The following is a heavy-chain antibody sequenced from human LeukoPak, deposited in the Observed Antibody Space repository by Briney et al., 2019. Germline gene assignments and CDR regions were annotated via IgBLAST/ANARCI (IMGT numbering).Heavy chain of an antibody. CDR3: ARVGNIPEVWDFDY. D-gene: IGHD1-14*01. Sequence: GGSLRLSCAASGFTFSSYGMTWVRQAPGKGLEWVSSISSSSSYIYYADSVKGRFTISRDNAKNSLYLQMNSLRAEDTAVYYCARVGNIPEVWDFDYWGQGTLVTVSS. CDR2: ISSSSSYI. CDR1: GFTFSSYG. V-gene: IGHV3-21*01. J-gene: IGHJ4*02.